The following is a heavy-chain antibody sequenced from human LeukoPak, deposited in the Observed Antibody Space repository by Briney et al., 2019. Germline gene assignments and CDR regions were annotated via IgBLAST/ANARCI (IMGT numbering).Heavy chain of an antibody. CDR1: GGSISNYY. J-gene: IGHJ5*02. CDR3: ARQGIGFDP. V-gene: IGHV4-59*08. CDR2: IYYSGST. Sequence: SETLSLTCTVSGGSISNYYWSWIRQPPGKGLEWIGYIYYSGSTNYNPSLKSRVTISVDTSKNQFSLKLSSVTAADTAVYYCARQGIGFDPWGQGTLVTVSS.